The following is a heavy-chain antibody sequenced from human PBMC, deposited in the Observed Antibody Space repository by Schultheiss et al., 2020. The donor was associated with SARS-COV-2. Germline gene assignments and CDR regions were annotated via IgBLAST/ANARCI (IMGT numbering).Heavy chain of an antibody. CDR1: GGSISSSSYY. V-gene: IGHV4-39*07. CDR2: IYYSGST. CDR3: ARSYSGYLDYYYYGMDV. Sequence: SETLSLTCTVSGGSISSSSYYWGWIRQPPGKGLEWIGSIYYSGSTNYNPSLKSRVTISVDTSKNQFSLKLSSVTAADTAVYYCARSYSGYLDYYYYGMDVWGQGTTVTVSS. J-gene: IGHJ6*02. D-gene: IGHD3-22*01.